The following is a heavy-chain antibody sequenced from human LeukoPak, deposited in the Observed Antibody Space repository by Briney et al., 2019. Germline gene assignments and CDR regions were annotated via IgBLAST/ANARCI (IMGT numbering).Heavy chain of an antibody. CDR2: ISSSGSTI. J-gene: IGHJ6*03. D-gene: IGHD3-10*01. CDR1: GFTFSDYY. Sequence: GGSLRLSCAASGFTFSDYYMSWIRQAPGKGREWVSYISSSGSTIYYADSVKGRFTISRDNAKNSLYLQMNSLRAEDTAVYYCARTYYGSGSYYIGYYYYYMDVWGKGTTVTISS. CDR3: ARTYYGSGSYYIGYYYYYMDV. V-gene: IGHV3-11*01.